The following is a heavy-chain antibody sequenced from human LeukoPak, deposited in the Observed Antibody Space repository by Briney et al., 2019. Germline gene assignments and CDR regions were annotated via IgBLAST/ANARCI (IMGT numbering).Heavy chain of an antibody. V-gene: IGHV3-48*03. D-gene: IGHD3-22*01. CDR3: AREDDSRGYNFDY. J-gene: IGHJ4*02. CDR2: ISSSGSNI. Sequence: GGSLRLSCAASGFTFSNYKMHWVRQAPGKGLEWVSYISSSGSNIYHAASVRGRFTISRDNAKNSLYLQMHSLRAEDTAVYYCAREDDSRGYNFDYWGQGTLVTVSS. CDR1: GFTFSNYK.